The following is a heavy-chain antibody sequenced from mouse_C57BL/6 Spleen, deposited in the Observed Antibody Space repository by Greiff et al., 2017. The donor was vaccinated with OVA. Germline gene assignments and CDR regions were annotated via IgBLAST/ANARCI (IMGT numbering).Heavy chain of an antibody. CDR3: AKNENAMDY. Sequence: VMLVESGPGLVQPLQSLSITCTVSGFSLTSYGVHWVRQSPGKGLEWLGVICRGGSTDYNAAFMSRLSITKDNSKSQVFFKMNSLQADDTAIYYCAKNENAMDYWGQGTSVTVSS. J-gene: IGHJ4*01. CDR2: ICRGGST. CDR1: GFSLTSYG. V-gene: IGHV2-5*01.